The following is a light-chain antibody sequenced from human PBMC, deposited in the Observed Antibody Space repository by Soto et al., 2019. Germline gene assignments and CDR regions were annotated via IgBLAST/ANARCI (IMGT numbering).Light chain of an antibody. CDR3: QKYNSASWT. V-gene: IGKV1-8*01. CDR2: AAS. CDR1: QGISSY. Sequence: AIRMTQSPSSLSASTGDRVTITCRASQGISSYLAWYQQKPGKAPKLLIYAASTLQSGVPSRFSGSGSGTDFTLTISCLQSEDFATYYCQKYNSASWTFGQGTKVEIK. J-gene: IGKJ1*01.